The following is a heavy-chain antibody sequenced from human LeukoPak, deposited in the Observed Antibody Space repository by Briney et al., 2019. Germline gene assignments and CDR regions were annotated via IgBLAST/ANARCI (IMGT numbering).Heavy chain of an antibody. V-gene: IGHV3-11*01. Sequence: PGGSLRLSCAASGFTFSDHYMSWIRQAPGKGLDWLSYICGSGSNIQYADSVKGRFTISRVNRKNVLYLQMNSLRDEDTAVYYCTRDPRLSLYWGQGTLVTVSS. CDR1: GFTFSDHY. CDR3: TRDPRLSLY. J-gene: IGHJ4*02. CDR2: ICGSGSNI. D-gene: IGHD2-21*01.